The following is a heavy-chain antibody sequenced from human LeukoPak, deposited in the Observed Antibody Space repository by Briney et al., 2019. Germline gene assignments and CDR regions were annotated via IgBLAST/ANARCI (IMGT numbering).Heavy chain of an antibody. Sequence: PSQTLSLTCTVSGASISSTSYCWGWLRQPAGRGLEWIGHIHTSGSTNYNPSLKSRVTISVDTSKNQFSLKLSSVTAADTAVYYCARAIEVGAMTPFDYWGQGTLVTVSS. V-gene: IGHV4-61*09. CDR3: ARAIEVGAMTPFDY. D-gene: IGHD1-26*01. J-gene: IGHJ4*02. CDR1: GASISSTSYC. CDR2: IHTSGST.